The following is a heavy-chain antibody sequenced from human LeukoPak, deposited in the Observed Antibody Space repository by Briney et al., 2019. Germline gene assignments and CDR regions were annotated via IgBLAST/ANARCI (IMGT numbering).Heavy chain of an antibody. J-gene: IGHJ4*02. Sequence: GGSLRLSCKVSGYSFSTYWITWVRQMPGGALEWMVRIRPSDSEPNYSPSFQGHVTISADRPINTVYLQWSSLKASDTAIYFCARHYSNDHTLFDFWGQGALVTVST. CDR3: ARHYSNDHTLFDF. CDR1: GYSFSTYW. D-gene: IGHD2-21*01. CDR2: IRPSDSEP. V-gene: IGHV5-10-1*01.